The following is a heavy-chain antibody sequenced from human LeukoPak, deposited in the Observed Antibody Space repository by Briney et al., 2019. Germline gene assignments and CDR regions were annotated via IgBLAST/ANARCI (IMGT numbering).Heavy chain of an antibody. J-gene: IGHJ4*02. CDR2: LYHGGST. V-gene: IGHV4-38-2*02. D-gene: IGHD1-26*01. CDR1: GYSISSAYS. CDR3: AREGVGATASYFDY. Sequence: SETLSLTCNVFGYSISSAYSWGWIRQPPGKGLEWIGSLYHGGSTYYNPSLKSRVTISVDTSKNQFSLKLSSVTAADTAAYYCAREGVGATASYFDYWGQGTLVTVSS.